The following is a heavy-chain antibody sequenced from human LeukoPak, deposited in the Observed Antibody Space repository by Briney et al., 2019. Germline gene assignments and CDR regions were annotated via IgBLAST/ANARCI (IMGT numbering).Heavy chain of an antibody. V-gene: IGHV3-23*01. Sequence: PGGSLRLSCTASGLAFSTYAMSWVRQAPGEGLEWVSYISSSGDSTYYTDSVEGRFTISRDNSKNTLYLQLNSLRADDTAVYYCAKRAVAIAATPWFDYWGQGTLVTVSS. CDR3: AKRAVAIAATPWFDY. D-gene: IGHD2-15*01. CDR1: GLAFSTYA. J-gene: IGHJ4*02. CDR2: ISSSGDST.